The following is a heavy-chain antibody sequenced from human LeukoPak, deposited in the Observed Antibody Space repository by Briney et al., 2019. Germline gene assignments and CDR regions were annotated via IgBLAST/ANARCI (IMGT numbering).Heavy chain of an antibody. CDR1: GFTFSSYG. V-gene: IGHV3-30*18. CDR2: ISYDGSNN. D-gene: IGHD6-19*01. Sequence: PGRSLRLSCAASGFTFSSYGMHWVRQAPGKGLEWVAIISYDGSNNYDADSVQGRFTISRDNSKNTLYLQMNSLRAEDTAVYYCAKDLGGGSGCYDLWGRGTLVTVSS. CDR3: AKDLGGGSGCYDL. J-gene: IGHJ2*01.